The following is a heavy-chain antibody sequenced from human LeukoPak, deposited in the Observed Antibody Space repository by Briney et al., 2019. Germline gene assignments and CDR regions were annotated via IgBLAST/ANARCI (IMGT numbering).Heavy chain of an antibody. D-gene: IGHD6-13*01. CDR1: GYSISSGYY. Sequence: PSETLSLTWSVTGYSISSGYYWGWIRQPPGKGLEWIGSIYHSGSTYYNPSLKSRVTISVDTSKNQFSLKLSSVTAADTAVYYCARRSSWYDTTIDYWGQGTLVTVSS. V-gene: IGHV4-38-2*01. CDR3: ARRSSWYDTTIDY. J-gene: IGHJ4*02. CDR2: IYHSGST.